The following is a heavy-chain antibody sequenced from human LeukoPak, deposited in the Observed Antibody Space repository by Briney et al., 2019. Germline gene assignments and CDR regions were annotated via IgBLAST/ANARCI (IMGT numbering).Heavy chain of an antibody. CDR2: INPNSGGT. CDR3: ARTLWSSGYDYRGAFDI. J-gene: IGHJ3*02. D-gene: IGHD5-12*01. V-gene: IGHV1-2*02. Sequence: GASVIISCKASGYTFTGYFMHWVRQAPGQGLEWLGWINPNSGGTKYAQMFHGRVTMTGDTSISTAYMELSSLRSDDTAVYYCARTLWSSGYDYRGAFDIWGQGTMVTVSS. CDR1: GYTFTGYF.